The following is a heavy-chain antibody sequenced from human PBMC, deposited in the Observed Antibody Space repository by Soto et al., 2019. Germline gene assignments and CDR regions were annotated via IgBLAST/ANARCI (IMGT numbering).Heavy chain of an antibody. J-gene: IGHJ6*02. CDR3: AKESGYDSLYYDSGMDV. D-gene: IGHD5-12*01. V-gene: IGHV3-23*01. Sequence: EVQLLESGGSLVQPGGSLRLSCAASGFTFSSYAMSWVRQAPGKGLEGVSAISGSGGSTYYAESVKGRFTISRDNSKNTMYLQMNSLRAEDTAVYYCAKESGYDSLYYDSGMDVWGQGTTVTDSS. CDR1: GFTFSSYA. CDR2: ISGSGGST.